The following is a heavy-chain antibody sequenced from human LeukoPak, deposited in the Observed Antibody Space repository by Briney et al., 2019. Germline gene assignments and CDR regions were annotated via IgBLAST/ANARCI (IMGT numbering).Heavy chain of an antibody. CDR3: AGSNNYGDYSMGF. CDR1: GYTFTGYY. V-gene: IGHV1-2*02. Sequence: ASVKVSCKASGYTFTGYYMHWVRQAPGQGLEWMGWINPNSGGTNYAQKFQGRATMTRDTSISTAYMELSRLRSDDTAVYYCAGSNNYGDYSMGFWGQGTLVTVSS. CDR2: INPNSGGT. J-gene: IGHJ4*02. D-gene: IGHD4-17*01.